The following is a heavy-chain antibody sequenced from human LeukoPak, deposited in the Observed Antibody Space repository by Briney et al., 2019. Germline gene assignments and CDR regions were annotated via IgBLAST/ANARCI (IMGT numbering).Heavy chain of an antibody. V-gene: IGHV3-11*01. Sequence: PGGSLRLSCAASGFTFSDYYMSWIRQAPGKGLEWVSYISSSGSTIYYADSVKGRFTISRDNAKNSLYLQMNSLRAEDTAVYYCARDKVVTPVPKNRDYYYGMDVWGQGTTVTVSS. J-gene: IGHJ6*02. CDR1: GFTFSDYY. CDR2: ISSSGSTI. CDR3: ARDKVVTPVPKNRDYYYGMDV. D-gene: IGHD4-23*01.